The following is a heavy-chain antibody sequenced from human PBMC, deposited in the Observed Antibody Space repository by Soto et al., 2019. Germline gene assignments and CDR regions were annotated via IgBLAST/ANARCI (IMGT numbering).Heavy chain of an antibody. D-gene: IGHD2-15*01. CDR3: ERGYEVRSPDIVVVVAARSLYYCDY. CDR2: INHSGST. CDR1: GGSFSGYY. Sequence: QVQLQQWGAGLLKPSETLSLTCAVYGGSFSGYYWSWIRQPPGKGLEWIGEINHSGSTNNNPSLKCRVTISVDASQHQFALMMRSVTAVYTAVYYCERGYEVRSPDIVVVVAARSLYYCDYWGQGTLVTVSS. V-gene: IGHV4-34*01. J-gene: IGHJ4*02.